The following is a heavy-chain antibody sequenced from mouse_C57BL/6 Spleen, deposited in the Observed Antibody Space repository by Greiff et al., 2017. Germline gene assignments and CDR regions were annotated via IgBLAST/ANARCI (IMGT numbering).Heavy chain of an antibody. CDR3: ARDGEYYGSSYWFAY. CDR2: ISYDGSN. D-gene: IGHD1-1*01. CDR1: GYSITSGYY. V-gene: IGHV3-6*01. Sequence: EVQLVESGPGLVKPSQSLSLTCSVTGYSITSGYYWNWIRQFPGNKLEWMGYISYDGSNNYNPSLKNRISITRDTSKNQFFLKLNSVTTEDTATCYCARDGEYYGSSYWFAYWGQGTLVTVSA. J-gene: IGHJ3*01.